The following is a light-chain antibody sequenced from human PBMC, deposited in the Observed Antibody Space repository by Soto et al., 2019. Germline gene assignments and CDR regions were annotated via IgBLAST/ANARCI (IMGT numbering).Light chain of an antibody. Sequence: DIVMTQSPDSLAVSLGERATINCKSSQSVLYSSNNKNYLAWYQQKPGQPPKLLIYWASTRESGVPDRFSGSGSGTDYTPTISSLQAEDVAVSYCQQYYSTLTWTFGQGTKVEIK. CDR3: QQYYSTLTWT. J-gene: IGKJ1*01. CDR2: WAS. V-gene: IGKV4-1*01. CDR1: QSVLYSSNNKNY.